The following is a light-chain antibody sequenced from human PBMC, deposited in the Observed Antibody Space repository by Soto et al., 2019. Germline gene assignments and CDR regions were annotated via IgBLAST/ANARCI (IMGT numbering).Light chain of an antibody. Sequence: EIVLTQSPGTLSLSPGERATLSCRARQSVSSRYLAWYQQKPGQAPRLLIYGASSRATGIPDRFSGSGSGTDFALASILLEQEALAVYYCQQDVSSPGTCGQGTNVELK. CDR1: QSVSSRY. CDR2: GAS. V-gene: IGKV3-20*01. CDR3: QQDVSSPGT. J-gene: IGKJ1*01.